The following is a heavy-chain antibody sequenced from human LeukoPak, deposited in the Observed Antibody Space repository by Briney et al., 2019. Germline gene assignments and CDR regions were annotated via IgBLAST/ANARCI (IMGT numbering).Heavy chain of an antibody. CDR2: INPNSGGT. CDR1: GYTFTGYY. CDR3: ARSYDSSGYDY. V-gene: IGHV1-2*04. J-gene: IGHJ4*02. D-gene: IGHD3-22*01. Sequence: ASVKVSCKASGYTFTGYYMHWVRQAPGQGLEWMGWINPNSGGTNYAQKFQGWVTMTRDTSISTTYMELSRLRSDDTAVYYCARSYDSSGYDYWGQGTLVTVSS.